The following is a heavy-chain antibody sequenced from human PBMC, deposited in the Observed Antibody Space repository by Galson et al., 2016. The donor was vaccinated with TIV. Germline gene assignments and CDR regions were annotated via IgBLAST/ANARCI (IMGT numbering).Heavy chain of an antibody. J-gene: IGHJ4*02. CDR1: GYTFTRHY. V-gene: IGHV1-46*01. Sequence: SVKVSCKASGYTFTRHYMHWVRQAPGQGLEWMGIINPITGITTYAQNFQGRVTMTRDTSTSTVQMELSNLRSEDTAVYYCARWFDSSGYYYFDYWGQGSLITVSS. CDR2: INPITGIT. CDR3: ARWFDSSGYYYFDY. D-gene: IGHD3-22*01.